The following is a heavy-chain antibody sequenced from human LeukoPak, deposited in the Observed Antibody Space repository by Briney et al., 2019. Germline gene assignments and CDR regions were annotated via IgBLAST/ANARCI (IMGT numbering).Heavy chain of an antibody. Sequence: SETLSPTCTVSSGSISSYYWGWIRQPPGKGLEWIGSIYYSGSTYYNPSLKSRVTISVDTSKNQFSLKLSSVTAADTAVYYCARDGSGWSDGMDVWGQGTTVIVSS. V-gene: IGHV4-39*07. CDR3: ARDGSGWSDGMDV. CDR1: SGSISSYY. CDR2: IYYSGST. D-gene: IGHD6-19*01. J-gene: IGHJ6*02.